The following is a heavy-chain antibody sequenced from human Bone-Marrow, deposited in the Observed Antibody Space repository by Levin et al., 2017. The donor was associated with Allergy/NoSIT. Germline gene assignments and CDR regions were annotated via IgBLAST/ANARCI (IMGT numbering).Heavy chain of an antibody. CDR2: IYHSGST. Sequence: SETLSLTCAVSGGSISSVDYSWSWIRQPPGKGLEWIGYIYHSGSTYYNPSLKSRVTISVDRSKNQFSLKLSSVTAADTAVYYCARAYSGYDYHYSYMDVWGKGTTVTVSS. J-gene: IGHJ6*03. CDR1: GGSISSVDYS. D-gene: IGHD5-12*01. CDR3: ARAYSGYDYHYSYMDV. V-gene: IGHV4-30-2*01.